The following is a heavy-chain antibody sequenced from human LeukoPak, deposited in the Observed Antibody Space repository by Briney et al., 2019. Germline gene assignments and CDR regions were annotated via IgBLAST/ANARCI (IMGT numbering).Heavy chain of an antibody. V-gene: IGHV3-30*18. CDR1: GFTFSSYG. Sequence: GGSLRLSCAASGFTFSSYGIHWVRQAPGKGLEWVAVISYDGSNKYYADSVKGRLTISRDNSKNTLYLQMNSLRAEDTAVYYCAKAGGRVATPFDPWGQGTLVTVSS. D-gene: IGHD5-12*01. J-gene: IGHJ5*02. CDR3: AKAGGRVATPFDP. CDR2: ISYDGSNK.